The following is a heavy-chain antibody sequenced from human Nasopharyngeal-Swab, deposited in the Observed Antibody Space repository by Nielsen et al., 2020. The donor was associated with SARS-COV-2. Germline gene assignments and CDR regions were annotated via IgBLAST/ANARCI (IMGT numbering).Heavy chain of an antibody. D-gene: IGHD4-17*01. V-gene: IGHV3-48*03. CDR1: GFTFSAYD. CDR3: ARDGNLRTVRYFDL. J-gene: IGHJ2*01. CDR2: ISSTGSTI. Sequence: GGSLRLSCAASGFTFSAYDMNWVRQAPRKGLEWVSYISSTGSTINYADSVKGRVTISRDNAKNSLYLQMNSLRAEDTAVYYCARDGNLRTVRYFDLWGRGSLVTVSS.